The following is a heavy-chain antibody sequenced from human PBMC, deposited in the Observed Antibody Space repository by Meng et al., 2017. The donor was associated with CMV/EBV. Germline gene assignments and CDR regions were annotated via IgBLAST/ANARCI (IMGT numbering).Heavy chain of an antibody. Sequence: SVKVSCKASGDTHSKYVTSWVRQAPGQGLEWMGGIIPMRATTNYAQTFQGRVTITADKSTATVYMELSSLRPEDTAVYFCVGSEEFYHFRSGWEWYYHYGLDVWGPGTTVTVSS. D-gene: IGHD3-3*01. CDR1: GDTHSKYV. J-gene: IGHJ6*02. V-gene: IGHV1-69*10. CDR3: VGSEEFYHFRSGWEWYYHYGLDV. CDR2: IIPMRATT.